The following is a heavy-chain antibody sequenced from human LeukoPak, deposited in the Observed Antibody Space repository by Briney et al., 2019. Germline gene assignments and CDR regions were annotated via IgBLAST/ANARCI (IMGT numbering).Heavy chain of an antibody. J-gene: IGHJ4*02. CDR3: ARAVWFGEPFDF. V-gene: IGHV3-23*01. CDR2: IGGSGDTT. CDR1: GFTFSSYA. Sequence: GGSLRLSCAASGFTFSSYAMSWVRQAPGKGLEWVSAIGGSGDTTYYADSVKGRFTISKDNSKNTLYLQMNRLRAEDTAVYYCARAVWFGEPFDFWGQGTLVTVSS. D-gene: IGHD3-10*01.